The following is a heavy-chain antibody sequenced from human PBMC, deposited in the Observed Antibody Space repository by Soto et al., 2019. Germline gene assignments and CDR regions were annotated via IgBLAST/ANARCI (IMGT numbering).Heavy chain of an antibody. J-gene: IGHJ6*03. V-gene: IGHV6-1*01. Sequence: KQSQTLSLTCAISGDSVSGYSVAWNWIRQSPSRGLEWLGRTYYRSKGYNDYAVSVKSRITMNPDKAKNQFSLQLSSVTPGDTAVYYCARGLSTSVTSPYYYYYIDVWGKGTTVTVSS. CDR1: GDSVSGYSVA. CDR3: ARGLSTSVTSPYYYYYIDV. CDR2: TYYRSKGYN. D-gene: IGHD4-17*01.